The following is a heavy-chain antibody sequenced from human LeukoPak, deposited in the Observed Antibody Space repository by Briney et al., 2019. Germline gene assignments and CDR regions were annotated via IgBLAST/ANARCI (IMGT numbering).Heavy chain of an antibody. CDR1: GGTFSSYA. CDR3: ARGPLGVLRYFDPMLA. CDR2: IIPIFGTA. Sequence: GASVKVSCKASGGTFSSYAISWVRQAPGQGLEWMGGIIPIFGTANYAQKFQGRVTITADESTSTAYMELSSLRSEDTAVHYCARGPLGVLRYFDPMLAWGQGTLVTVSS. J-gene: IGHJ5*02. D-gene: IGHD3-9*01. V-gene: IGHV1-69*13.